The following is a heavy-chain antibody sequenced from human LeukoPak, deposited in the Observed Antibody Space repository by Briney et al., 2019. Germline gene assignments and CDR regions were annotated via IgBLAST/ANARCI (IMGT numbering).Heavy chain of an antibody. J-gene: IGHJ5*02. D-gene: IGHD2-2*01. V-gene: IGHV1-8*03. CDR2: MNPNSGNT. Sequence: GASVKVSCKASGYTFTSYDINWVRQATGQGLEWMGWMNPNSGNTGYAQKFQGRVTITRNTSISTAYMELSSLRSEDTAVYYCARGRLGYCSSTSCRRGWFDPWGQGTLVIVSS. CDR1: GYTFTSYD. CDR3: ARGRLGYCSSTSCRRGWFDP.